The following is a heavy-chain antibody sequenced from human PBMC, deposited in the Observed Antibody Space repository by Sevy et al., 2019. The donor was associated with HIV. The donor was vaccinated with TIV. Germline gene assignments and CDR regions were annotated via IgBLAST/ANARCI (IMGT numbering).Heavy chain of an antibody. CDR2: IWNDRSNK. Sequence: GGSLRLSCAASGFTFSSFGMHWVRQAPGKGLEWVAVIWNDRSNKDYADYVNGRFTISRGNSKNTLYLQMNSLRAEDTAVYYCASLPNNYYDTSGYSRKDAFDFWGQGTMVTVSS. V-gene: IGHV3-33*01. CDR1: GFTFSSFG. J-gene: IGHJ3*01. D-gene: IGHD3-22*01. CDR3: ASLPNNYYDTSGYSRKDAFDF.